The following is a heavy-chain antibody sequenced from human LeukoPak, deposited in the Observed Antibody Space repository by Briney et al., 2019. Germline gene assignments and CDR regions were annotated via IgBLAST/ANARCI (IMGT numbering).Heavy chain of an antibody. CDR2: MNPNSGNT. Sequence: ASVKVSCKASGYTFTNFDINWVRQATGQGLEWMGWMNPNSGNTGYAQKFQGRVTITRNTSTSTAYMELSSLRSEDTAVYYCARGPSPWGDWGQGTLVTVSS. J-gene: IGHJ4*02. V-gene: IGHV1-8*01. D-gene: IGHD3-16*01. CDR1: GYTFTNFD. CDR3: ARGPSPWGD.